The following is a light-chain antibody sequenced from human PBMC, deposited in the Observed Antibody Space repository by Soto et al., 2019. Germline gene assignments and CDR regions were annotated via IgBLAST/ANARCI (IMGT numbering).Light chain of an antibody. V-gene: IGKV3-15*01. CDR1: QSVSSN. CDR3: QQYNNWPLT. CDR2: GAS. J-gene: IGKJ1*01. Sequence: EIVLTQSPGTLSLSPWERATLSCRASQSVSSNLAWYQQKPGQAPRLLIYGASTRATGIPARFSGSGSGTEFTLTISSLQSEDFAVYYCQQYNNWPLTFGQGTKVDIK.